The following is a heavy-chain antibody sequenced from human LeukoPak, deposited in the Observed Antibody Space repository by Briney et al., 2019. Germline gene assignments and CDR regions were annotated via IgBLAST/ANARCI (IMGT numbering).Heavy chain of an antibody. D-gene: IGHD1-1*01. CDR2: IKSKADGGTT. Sequence: GESLRLSCAASGSNFTNAWVSWVRRAPGKGLEWLGRIKSKADGGTTVHVAPVKDRFAMSRDDSKNTLYLQINSLKAEDTAVYYCVDPPTSLWGQGTLVTVSS. J-gene: IGHJ4*02. CDR3: VDPPTSL. CDR1: GSNFTNAW. V-gene: IGHV3-15*01.